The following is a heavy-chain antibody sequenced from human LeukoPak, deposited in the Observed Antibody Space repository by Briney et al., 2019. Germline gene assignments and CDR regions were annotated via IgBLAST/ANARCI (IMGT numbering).Heavy chain of an antibody. Sequence: PSQTLSLTCTVSGGSISSGGYYWSRIRQHPGKGLEWIGYIYYSGSTYYNPSLKSRVTISVDMSKNQFSLKLSSVTAADTAVYYCARGWGYSSSWYYFDYWGQGTLVTVSS. CDR2: IYYSGST. V-gene: IGHV4-31*03. J-gene: IGHJ4*02. CDR3: ARGWGYSSSWYYFDY. D-gene: IGHD6-13*01. CDR1: GGSISSGGYY.